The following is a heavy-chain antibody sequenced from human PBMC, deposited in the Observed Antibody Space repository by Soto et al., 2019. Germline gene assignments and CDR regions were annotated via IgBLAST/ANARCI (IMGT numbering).Heavy chain of an antibody. V-gene: IGHV4-31*03. CDR2: IYYSGSP. Sequence: QVQLQESGPGLVKPSQTLSLTCTVSGGSISSGGYYWSWIRQHPGKGLEWIGYIYYSGSPYYNPSLKSRGTISVDTSKNQFSLMLSSVTAADTAVYYCARGVTMVRGVSHTTYFDYWGQGTLVTVAS. CDR1: GGSISSGGYY. D-gene: IGHD3-10*01. J-gene: IGHJ4*02. CDR3: ARGVTMVRGVSHTTYFDY.